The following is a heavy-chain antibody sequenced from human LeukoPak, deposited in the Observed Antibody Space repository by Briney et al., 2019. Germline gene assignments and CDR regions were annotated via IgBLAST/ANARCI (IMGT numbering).Heavy chain of an antibody. Sequence: PGGSLRHSCAASGFTFSSHALGWVRHAPGKGLEWVSAISGSGGSTYYVDPVKGRFTISRDNSKNTLYLQMNSLRVDDTAVYYCARTPTGSYYPGYFDYWGRGTLVTVSS. CDR2: ISGSGGST. CDR1: GFTFSSHA. V-gene: IGHV3-23*01. J-gene: IGHJ4*02. CDR3: ARTPTGSYYPGYFDY. D-gene: IGHD1-26*01.